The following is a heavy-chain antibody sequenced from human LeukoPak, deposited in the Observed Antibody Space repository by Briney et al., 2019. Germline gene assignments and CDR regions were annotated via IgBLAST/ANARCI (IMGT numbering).Heavy chain of an antibody. CDR3: ARDGDPEDAFDI. CDR1: GFTFSSYA. CDR2: ISYDGSNK. J-gene: IGHJ3*02. V-gene: IGHV3-30*04. D-gene: IGHD2-21*02. Sequence: GRSLRLSCAASGFTFSSYAMHWVRQAPGKGLEWGAVISYDGSNKYYADSVKGRFTISRDNSKNTLYLQMNSLRAEDTAVYYCARDGDPEDAFDIWGQGTMVTVSS.